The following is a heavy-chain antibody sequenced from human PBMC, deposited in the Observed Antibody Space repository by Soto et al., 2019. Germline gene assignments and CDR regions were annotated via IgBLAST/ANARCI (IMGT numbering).Heavy chain of an antibody. CDR2: IYYSGST. Sequence: TSETLSLTCTVSGGSISSYYWSWIRQPPGKGLEWIGYIYYSGSTNYNPSLKSRVTISVDTSKNQFSLKLSSVTAADTAVYYCARDRPTGFWSGYYGGGYFDYWGQGTLVTVSS. J-gene: IGHJ4*02. D-gene: IGHD3-3*01. CDR1: GGSISSYY. CDR3: ARDRPTGFWSGYYGGGYFDY. V-gene: IGHV4-59*01.